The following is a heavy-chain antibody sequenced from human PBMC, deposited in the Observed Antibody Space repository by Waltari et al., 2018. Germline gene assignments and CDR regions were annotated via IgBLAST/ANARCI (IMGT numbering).Heavy chain of an antibody. D-gene: IGHD3-9*01. CDR2: IGWNSGSI. CDR3: AKATAYDILTGYPFDY. Sequence: EVQLVESGGGLVQPGRSLRLSCAASGFTFDDYAMHWVRQAPGKGLEWVSGIGWNSGSIGYADSVKGRFTISRDNAKNSLYLQMNSLRAEDTALYYCAKATAYDILTGYPFDYWGQGTLVTVSS. V-gene: IGHV3-9*01. J-gene: IGHJ4*02. CDR1: GFTFDDYA.